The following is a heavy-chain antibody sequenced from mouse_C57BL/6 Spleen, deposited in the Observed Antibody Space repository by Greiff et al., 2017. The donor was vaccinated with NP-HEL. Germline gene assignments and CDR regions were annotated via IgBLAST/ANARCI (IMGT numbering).Heavy chain of an antibody. V-gene: IGHV1-4*01. CDR3: ARRGLYYFDY. D-gene: IGHD3-1*01. CDR1: GYTFTSYT. J-gene: IGHJ2*01. CDR2: INPSSGDT. Sequence: VQLQQSGAELARPGASVKMSCKASGYTFTSYTMHWVKQRPGQGLEWIGYINPSSGDTKYNQKFTDKATLTADNSSSTSCMQLSRLTAEDSAVYYCARRGLYYFDYWGQGTTLTVSS.